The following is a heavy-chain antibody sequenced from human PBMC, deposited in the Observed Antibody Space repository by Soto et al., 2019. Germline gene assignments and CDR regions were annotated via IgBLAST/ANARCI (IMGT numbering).Heavy chain of an antibody. D-gene: IGHD2-2*01. V-gene: IGHV3-23*01. Sequence: EVQLLESGGGLVQPGESLRLSCATSGFTFSSYAMGWVRQAPGKGLDWVSAISGGGDNTYYADSVKGRFTISRDNSKNTLFLQVNSLRAEDTAVYDCAGDIGYCFSTSCYFGHWGQGTLVTVSS. CDR1: GFTFSSYA. CDR3: AGDIGYCFSTSCYFGH. J-gene: IGHJ1*01. CDR2: ISGGGDNT.